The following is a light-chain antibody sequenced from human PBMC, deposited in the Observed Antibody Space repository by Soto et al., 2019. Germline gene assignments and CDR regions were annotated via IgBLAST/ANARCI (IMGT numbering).Light chain of an antibody. CDR3: SSYTSSSTLE. Sequence: QSVLTQPASVSGSPGQSITISCTGTSSDVGGYNSVSWYQQHPGKAPKLMIYDVSNRPSGVSNRFSGSKSGNTASLTISGLQAEDEADYYCSSYTSSSTLEFGGGTQLTVL. V-gene: IGLV2-14*01. CDR2: DVS. CDR1: SSDVGGYNS. J-gene: IGLJ7*01.